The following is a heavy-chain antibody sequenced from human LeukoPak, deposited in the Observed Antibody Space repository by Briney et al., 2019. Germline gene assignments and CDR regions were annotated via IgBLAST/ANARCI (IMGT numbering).Heavy chain of an antibody. CDR3: ARGHDNTGYNYFDY. J-gene: IGHJ4*02. V-gene: IGHV1-2*02. D-gene: IGHD3-9*01. CDR1: GYTFSDYY. CDR2: INPYSGGT. Sequence: ASVKVSCKASGYTFSDYYIHWVRQAPGQGLERMGWINPYSGGTNYAQKFQGRVTMTRDTSIATTYMDLSSLMSDDMAVYYCARGHDNTGYNYFDYWGQGTLVTVSS.